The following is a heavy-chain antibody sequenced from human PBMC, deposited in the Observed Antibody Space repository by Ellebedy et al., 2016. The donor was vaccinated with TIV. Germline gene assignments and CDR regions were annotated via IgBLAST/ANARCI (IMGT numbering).Heavy chain of an antibody. V-gene: IGHV3-23*01. J-gene: IGHJ5*02. D-gene: IGHD2-21*01. CDR3: ALYCGDSSCYSGFET. CDR2: MSGSGDNT. Sequence: GESLKISXAASGFTFNNYAMSWVRQAPGKGLEWVSGMSGSGDNTDYADSVKGRFTISRDNSKNMLYLQMNSLRGEDAAVYYCALYCGDSSCYSGFETWGQGTLVTVSS. CDR1: GFTFNNYA.